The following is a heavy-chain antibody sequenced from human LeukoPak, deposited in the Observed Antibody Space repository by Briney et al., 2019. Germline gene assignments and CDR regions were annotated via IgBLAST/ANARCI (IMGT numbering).Heavy chain of an antibody. Sequence: PSETLSLTCTVSGGSISSSSYYWGWIRQPPGTGLEWIGSIDYSGSTYYNPSLKSRVTISVDTSKNQLSLKLSSVTAADTAVYYCARDRIQYYYDSSGYYFPDAFDIWGQGTIVTVSS. D-gene: IGHD3-22*01. J-gene: IGHJ3*02. CDR2: IDYSGST. V-gene: IGHV4-39*07. CDR1: GGSISSSSYY. CDR3: ARDRIQYYYDSSGYYFPDAFDI.